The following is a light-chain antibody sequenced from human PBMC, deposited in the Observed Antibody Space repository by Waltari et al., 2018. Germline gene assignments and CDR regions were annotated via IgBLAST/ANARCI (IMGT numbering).Light chain of an antibody. J-gene: IGKJ4*01. CDR1: QSVTSIA. Sequence: ETVLTQSPGTPSLSPGARAIPSCRASQSVTSIAVSWYQQKPGQAPSLLIYGASRRATGIPDRFSGSGSGTDFTLTISRLEPEDFAVYYCQHYDGLVVTFGGGTKVEI. CDR3: QHYDGLVVT. V-gene: IGKV3-20*01. CDR2: GAS.